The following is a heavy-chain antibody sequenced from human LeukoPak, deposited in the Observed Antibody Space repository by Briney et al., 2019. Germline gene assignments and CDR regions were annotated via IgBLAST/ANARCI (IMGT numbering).Heavy chain of an antibody. V-gene: IGHV3-48*03. Sequence: GGSLRLSCAASGFTFSSYEMNWVRQAPGKGLEWVSYIRSSGSTIYYADSVKGRFTISRDNAKNSLYLQMNSLRAEDTAVYYCARGSHLNSSSWYGGNDYWGQGTLVTVSS. CDR1: GFTFSSYE. D-gene: IGHD6-13*01. J-gene: IGHJ4*02. CDR3: ARGSHLNSSSWYGGNDY. CDR2: IRSSGSTI.